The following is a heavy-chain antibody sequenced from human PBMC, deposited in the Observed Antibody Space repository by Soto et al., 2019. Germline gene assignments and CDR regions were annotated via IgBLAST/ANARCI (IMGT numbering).Heavy chain of an antibody. J-gene: IGHJ4*02. CDR3: AKEYSSSIRRGFDY. CDR2: ISGSGGST. D-gene: IGHD6-13*01. V-gene: IGHV3-23*01. CDR1: GFTFSSYA. Sequence: EVQLLESGGGLVQLGGPLSLSCAASGFTFSSYAMSWVRQAPGKGLGWGSTISGSGGSTYYADSVKGRFTISRDNSKNTLYLQMNSLRAEDTAVYYCAKEYSSSIRRGFDYWGQGTLVTVSS.